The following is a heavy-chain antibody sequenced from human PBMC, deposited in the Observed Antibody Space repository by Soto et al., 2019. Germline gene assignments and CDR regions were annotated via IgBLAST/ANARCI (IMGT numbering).Heavy chain of an antibody. D-gene: IGHD4-17*01. CDR2: MRYDGTNK. Sequence: QVQLVESGGGVVQPGRSLRLSCAASGFTFRIYSMHWVRQSHVKRLEWVAVMRYDGTNKYYGESVKGRFTSSRDNSENTLYLQMNSRRVEDMAVYYCGRDATFGTTGGSFDIWGRGTLVTVSS. V-gene: IGHV3-33*01. CDR1: GFTFRIYS. J-gene: IGHJ3*02. CDR3: GRDATFGTTGGSFDI.